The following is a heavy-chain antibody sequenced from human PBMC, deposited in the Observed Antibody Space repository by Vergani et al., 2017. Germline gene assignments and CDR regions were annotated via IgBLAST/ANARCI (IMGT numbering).Heavy chain of an antibody. CDR2: INWNGGST. V-gene: IGHV3-20*04. J-gene: IGHJ3*02. D-gene: IGHD5-18*01. CDR1: GFTFSSYA. CDR3: ARVRDTAMVGAFDI. Sequence: EVQLLESGGGLVQPGGSLRLSCAASGFTFSSYAMSWVRQAPGKGLEWVSGINWNGGSTGYADSVKGRFTISRDNAKNSLYLQMNSLRAEDTALYYVARVRDTAMVGAFDIWGQGTMVTVSS.